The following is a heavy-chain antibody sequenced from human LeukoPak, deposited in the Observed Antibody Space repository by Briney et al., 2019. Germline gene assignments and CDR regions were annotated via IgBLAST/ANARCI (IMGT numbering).Heavy chain of an antibody. CDR1: GYTFTGYY. Sequence: ASVKDSCKASGYTFTGYYMHWVRQAPGQGLEWMGWINPNSGGTNYAQKFQGRVTMTRDTSISTAYMELSRLRSDDTAVYYCARAGDYCSSTSCHSPLDYWGQGTLVTVSS. V-gene: IGHV1-2*02. CDR3: ARAGDYCSSTSCHSPLDY. J-gene: IGHJ4*02. D-gene: IGHD2-2*01. CDR2: INPNSGGT.